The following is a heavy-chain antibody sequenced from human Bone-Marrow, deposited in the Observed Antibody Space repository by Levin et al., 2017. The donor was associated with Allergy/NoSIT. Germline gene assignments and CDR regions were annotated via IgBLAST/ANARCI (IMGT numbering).Heavy chain of an antibody. CDR2: FDPEDRET. Sequence: EASVKVSCKVSGNTLTELSMHWVRQTPVKGLEWMGGFDPEDRETIYAQKFQGRVTMTEDSSTDTAYMELSSLRSEDTAVYYCASSGSGSYYNLDYWGQGTLVTVSS. J-gene: IGHJ4*02. V-gene: IGHV1-24*01. D-gene: IGHD3-10*01. CDR1: GNTLTELS. CDR3: ASSGSGSYYNLDY.